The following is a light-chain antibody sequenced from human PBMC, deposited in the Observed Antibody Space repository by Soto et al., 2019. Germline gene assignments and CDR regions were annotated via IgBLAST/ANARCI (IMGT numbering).Light chain of an antibody. CDR2: GAS. CDR3: QQYGSSRWT. V-gene: IGKV3-20*01. Sequence: EIVLTQSPGTLSLSPGDRATLSCRASQSVSSNYLAWYQQKPGQAPRLLIYGASTRATGIPDRFSGSGSGTDFTLTISRLEPEDFAVYYCQQYGSSRWTFGQGTKVDIK. J-gene: IGKJ1*01. CDR1: QSVSSNY.